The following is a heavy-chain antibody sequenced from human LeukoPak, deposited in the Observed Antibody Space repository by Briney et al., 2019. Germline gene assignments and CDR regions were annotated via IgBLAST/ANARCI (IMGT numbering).Heavy chain of an antibody. CDR2: ISSNGGST. CDR3: ARDGGQWSGSYIYYYYMYV. CDR1: GFTFSSYA. D-gene: IGHD3-3*01. J-gene: IGHJ6*03. V-gene: IGHV3-64*01. Sequence: GGALRLSCAASGFTFSSYAMHWVRQAPGKGLEYVSAISSNGGSTYYANSVKGRFTISRDNSKNTLYLQMGSLRAEDMAVYYCARDGGQWSGSYIYYYYMYVWVKGTTVTVSS.